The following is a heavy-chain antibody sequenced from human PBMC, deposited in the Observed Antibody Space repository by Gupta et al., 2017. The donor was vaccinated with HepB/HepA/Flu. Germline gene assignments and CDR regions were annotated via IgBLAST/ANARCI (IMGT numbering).Heavy chain of an antibody. J-gene: IGHJ6*03. CDR3: ARILWYYYNVDV. Sequence: QVQLLESGPGLVRPSQTLSLTCTVSGVSVSSANSYWSWIRQYPGKGREWIGYIYYTGTTSYNPSLKSVVTISADTSRNQFSLNLDSMTAADTAVYYCARILWYYYNVDVWGKGTTVTVSS. CDR2: IYYTGTT. D-gene: IGHD6-13*01. V-gene: IGHV4-31*01. CDR1: GVSVSSANSY.